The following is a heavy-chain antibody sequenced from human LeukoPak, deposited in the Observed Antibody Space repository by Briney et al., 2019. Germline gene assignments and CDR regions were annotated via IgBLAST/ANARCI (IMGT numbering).Heavy chain of an antibody. V-gene: IGHV3-23*01. J-gene: IGHJ5*02. D-gene: IGHD6-19*01. CDR1: GFTFSSYA. CDR2: ISGSGGST. CDR3: ANSIAVAAGRFDP. Sequence: GGCLRLSCAASGFTFSSYAMSWVRQAPGKGLEWVSAISGSGGSTYYADSVKSRFTISRDNSKNTLYLQMNSLRAEDTAVYYCANSIAVAAGRFDPWGQGTLVIVTS.